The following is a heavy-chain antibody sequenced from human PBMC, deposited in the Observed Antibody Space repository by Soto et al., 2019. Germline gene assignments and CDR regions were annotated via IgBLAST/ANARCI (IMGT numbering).Heavy chain of an antibody. D-gene: IGHD4-17*01. J-gene: IGHJ5*02. CDR3: ARGNYGDYINHWFDP. CDR2: IYYSGST. CDR1: GGSISSYY. Sequence: SETLSLTCTVSGGSISSYYWSWIRQPPGKGLEWIGYIYYSGSTNYNPSLKSRVTISVDTSKNQFSLKLSSVTAADTAVYYCARGNYGDYINHWFDPWGQGTLVTVSS. V-gene: IGHV4-59*08.